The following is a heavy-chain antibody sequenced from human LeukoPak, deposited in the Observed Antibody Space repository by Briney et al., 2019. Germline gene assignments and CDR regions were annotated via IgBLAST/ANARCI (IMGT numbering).Heavy chain of an antibody. CDR2: INPSGGST. D-gene: IGHD1-1*01. J-gene: IGHJ4*02. CDR3: ARDHRSTTKPEYYFDY. V-gene: IGHV1-46*01. Sequence: ASVKVSCKASGYTFTSYYMHWVRQAPGQGLEWMGIINPSGGSTSYAQKFQGRVTMTRDTSTSTVYMELSSLRSEDTAVYYCARDHRSTTKPEYYFDYWGQGTLVTVSS. CDR1: GYTFTSYY.